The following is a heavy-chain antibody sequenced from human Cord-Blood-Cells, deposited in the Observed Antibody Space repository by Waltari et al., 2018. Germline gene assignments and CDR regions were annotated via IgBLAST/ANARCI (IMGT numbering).Heavy chain of an antibody. CDR2: INPNSGGT. V-gene: IGHV1-2*06. Sequence: QVQLVQSGAEVKKPGASVKVSCKASGYTFTGYYMHWVRQAPGQGLEWMGRINPNSGGTNYAQKFQGRVTMTRDTSISTAYMELSRLRSDDTAAYYCYLSYDILTGYYDYWGQGTLVTVSS. J-gene: IGHJ4*02. CDR1: GYTFTGYY. D-gene: IGHD3-9*01. CDR3: YLSYDILTGYYDY.